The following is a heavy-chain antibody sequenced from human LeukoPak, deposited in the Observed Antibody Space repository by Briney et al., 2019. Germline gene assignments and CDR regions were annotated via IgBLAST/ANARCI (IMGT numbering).Heavy chain of an antibody. D-gene: IGHD3-16*01. V-gene: IGHV3-23*01. CDR2: ITANTRGSIT. J-gene: IGHJ4*02. CDR1: GFSFSTYD. Sequence: GGSLRLSCVTSGFSFSTYDMSWVRQAPGKGLEWVSGITANTRGSITYYADSVKGRFTISRDNAKNSLYLQMNSLRAEDTALYYCASTSHRGGYWGQGTLVTVSS. CDR3: ASTSHRGGY.